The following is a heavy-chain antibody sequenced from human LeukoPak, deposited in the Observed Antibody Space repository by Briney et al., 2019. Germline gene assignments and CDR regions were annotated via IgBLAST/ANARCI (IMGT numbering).Heavy chain of an antibody. Sequence: SETLSLTCAVYGGSFSGYYWSWIRQPPGKGLEWIGEINHSGSTNYNPSLKSRVTISVDTSKNQFSLKLSSVAAADTAVYYCARGRMWYGDYAYWGQGTLVTVSS. D-gene: IGHD4-17*01. CDR1: GGSFSGYY. V-gene: IGHV4-34*01. CDR2: INHSGST. CDR3: ARGRMWYGDYAY. J-gene: IGHJ4*02.